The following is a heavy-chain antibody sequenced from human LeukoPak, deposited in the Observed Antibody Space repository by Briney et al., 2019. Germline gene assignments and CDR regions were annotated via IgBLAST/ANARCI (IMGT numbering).Heavy chain of an antibody. CDR1: GGSISRYY. CDR3: ARQRAARLGGIDY. J-gene: IGHJ4*02. D-gene: IGHD6-6*01. V-gene: IGHV4-59*08. Sequence: PSETLSLTCTVSGGSISRYYWSWIREPPGKGLECIGYIYYSGSTNYNPSLKSRVTISVDTSKNQFSLKLSSVTAADTAVYYCARQRAARLGGIDYWGQGTLVTVSS. CDR2: IYYSGST.